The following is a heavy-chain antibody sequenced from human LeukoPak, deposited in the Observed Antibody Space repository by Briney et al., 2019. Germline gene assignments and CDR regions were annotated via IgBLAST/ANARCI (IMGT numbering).Heavy chain of an antibody. CDR3: ARGPTRYYFDY. D-gene: IGHD1-14*01. CDR2: IYYTGTT. Sequence: SETLSLTCTVSGGSMSSYCWSWIRQPPGKGLEGIGYIYYTGTTNYNPSFKSRVTISVDTSKNQFSLNLSSVTSADTAVYYCARGPTRYYFDYWGQGILVTVSS. J-gene: IGHJ4*02. V-gene: IGHV4-59*01. CDR1: GGSMSSYC.